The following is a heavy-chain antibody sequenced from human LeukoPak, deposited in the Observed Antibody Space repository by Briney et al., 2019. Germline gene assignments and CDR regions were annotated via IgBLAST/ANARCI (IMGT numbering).Heavy chain of an antibody. V-gene: IGHV1-46*03. D-gene: IGHD6-19*01. CDR1: GYTFTSYY. Sequence: GASVKVSCKSSGYTFTSYYMHWVRQAPVQGLEWMGIINTSGGSTSYAQKFQGRITKTRDTSTSTVYMELSSLRSEDTAVYYCAREDSGCQTDYWGQRTLVTVSS. J-gene: IGHJ4*02. CDR2: INTSGGST. CDR3: AREDSGCQTDY.